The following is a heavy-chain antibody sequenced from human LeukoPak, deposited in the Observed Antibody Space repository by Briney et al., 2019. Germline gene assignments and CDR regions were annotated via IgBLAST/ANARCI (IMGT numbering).Heavy chain of an antibody. CDR3: ARVGCSGGSCYPDY. CDR2: IHYSGDI. J-gene: IGHJ4*02. Sequence: SETLSLTCTVSGGSIRTYYWSWIRQPPGKGLEWIGYIHYSGDINYNPSLKSRVTISAYTSKNQLSLKLSSVTAADTAVYYCARVGCSGGSCYPDYWGQGTLVTVSS. D-gene: IGHD2-15*01. V-gene: IGHV4-59*01. CDR1: GGSIRTYY.